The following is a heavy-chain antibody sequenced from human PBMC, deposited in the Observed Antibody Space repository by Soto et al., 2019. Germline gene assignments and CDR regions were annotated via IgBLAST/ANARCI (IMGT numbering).Heavy chain of an antibody. Sequence: QVQLQESGPGLVKPSETLSLTCTVSGGSISGYFWSWIRQPPGKGLECIGYISDTGSPSYNSSLKSRVTISLDTSKSLFSLKLSSVTAADTAVYYCARVRNHYYYYYMDVWDKGTTVTVS. D-gene: IGHD1-1*01. CDR1: GGSISGYF. V-gene: IGHV4-59*01. CDR3: ARVRNHYYYYYMDV. CDR2: ISDTGSP. J-gene: IGHJ6*03.